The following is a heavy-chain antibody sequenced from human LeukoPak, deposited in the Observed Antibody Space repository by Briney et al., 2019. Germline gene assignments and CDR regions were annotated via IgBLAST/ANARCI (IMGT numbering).Heavy chain of an antibody. D-gene: IGHD3-3*01. V-gene: IGHV3-30*02. CDR3: ASPQITIFGVVTPGFGY. CDR2: IRYDGSNK. J-gene: IGHJ4*02. Sequence: GGSLRLSCAASGFTFSSYAMHWVRQAPGKGLEWVAFIRYDGSNKYYADSVKGRFTISRDNSKNTLYLQMNSLRAEDTAVYYCASPQITIFGVVTPGFGYWGQGTLVTVSS. CDR1: GFTFSSYA.